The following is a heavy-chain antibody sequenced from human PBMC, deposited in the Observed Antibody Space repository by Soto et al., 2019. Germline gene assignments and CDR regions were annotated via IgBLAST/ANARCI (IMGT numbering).Heavy chain of an antibody. CDR2: IIPILGIA. CDR1: GGTFSSYT. V-gene: IGHV1-69*02. Sequence: QVQLVQSGAEVKKPGSSVKVSCKASGGTFSSYTISWVRQAPGQGLEWMGRIIPILGIANYAQKFQGRVTITADKSTSTAYMELSSLSSEDTAVYYCARGSGAGRVGFDYWGQGTLVTVSS. D-gene: IGHD1-26*01. J-gene: IGHJ4*02. CDR3: ARGSGAGRVGFDY.